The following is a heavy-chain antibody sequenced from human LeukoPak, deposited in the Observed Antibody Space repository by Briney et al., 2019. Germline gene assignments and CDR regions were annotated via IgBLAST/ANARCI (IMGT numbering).Heavy chain of an antibody. D-gene: IGHD6-19*01. J-gene: IGHJ3*02. CDR1: GFTFSNYA. V-gene: IGHV3-30*04. Sequence: GRSLRLSCAASGFTFSNYAMHWVRQAPGKGLEWVALISYDGSNKYFADSVKGRFTISRDNSKNTLYLQMNSLRAEDTAVYYCAAFVEQWPAHLDAFDIWGQGTMVTVSS. CDR2: ISYDGSNK. CDR3: AAFVEQWPAHLDAFDI.